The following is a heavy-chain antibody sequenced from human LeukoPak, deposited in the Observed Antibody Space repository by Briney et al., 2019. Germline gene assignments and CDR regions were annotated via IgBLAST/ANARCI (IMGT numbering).Heavy chain of an antibody. V-gene: IGHV3-7*01. CDR1: GFTFSSYW. CDR2: IKQDGSEK. CDR3: ARHKKRYYFDY. J-gene: IGHJ4*02. Sequence: PGGSLRLSCAASGFTFSSYWMSWVGQAPGKWLEWVANIKQDGSEKYYVDSVKGRFTISRDNAKNSLYLQMNSLRAEDTAVYYCARHKKRYYFDYWGQGTLVTVSS.